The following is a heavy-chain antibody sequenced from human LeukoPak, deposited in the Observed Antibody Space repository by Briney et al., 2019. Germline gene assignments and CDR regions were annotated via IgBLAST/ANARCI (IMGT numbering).Heavy chain of an antibody. V-gene: IGHV3-48*02. Sequence: EGSLRLSCAASGFTFSSYTMNWVRQAPGKGLEWVSPISSSSSAIYYAASVKGRSTISRDTAKNSLHLQMHSLRDEDTAVYYCARGALRYSDYWGQGTLVTVSS. CDR2: ISSSSSAI. J-gene: IGHJ4*02. CDR3: ARGALRYSDY. D-gene: IGHD3-9*01. CDR1: GFTFSSYT.